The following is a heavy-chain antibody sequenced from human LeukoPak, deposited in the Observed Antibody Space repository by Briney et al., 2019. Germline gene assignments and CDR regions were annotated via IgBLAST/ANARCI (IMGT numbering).Heavy chain of an antibody. V-gene: IGHV3-23*01. J-gene: IGHJ4*02. Sequence: PGGSLRLSCAASGFTFSRFTMNWVRQAPGKGLEWVSGISGSDSSTYYADFVKGRFIISRGNSKSTLYLQMNSLRADDTAVYYCAKGGGWLYYFDYWGQGTLVTVSS. CDR1: GFTFSRFT. CDR2: ISGSDSST. D-gene: IGHD4-23*01. CDR3: AKGGGWLYYFDY.